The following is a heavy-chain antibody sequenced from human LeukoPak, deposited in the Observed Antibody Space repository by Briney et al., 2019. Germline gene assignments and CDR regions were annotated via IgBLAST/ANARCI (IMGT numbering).Heavy chain of an antibody. V-gene: IGHV3-23*01. Sequence: GGSLKLPWAASGSTFRSYAMSWAARAPGKGREGVSAISGSGVSTYYADSVKGRFNISRDNSKITLYLQMNSLRAEDTAVYYCAKGRRIMDAFDIWGQGTMVTVSS. D-gene: IGHD3-16*01. CDR1: GSTFRSYA. CDR3: AKGRRIMDAFDI. J-gene: IGHJ3*02. CDR2: ISGSGVST.